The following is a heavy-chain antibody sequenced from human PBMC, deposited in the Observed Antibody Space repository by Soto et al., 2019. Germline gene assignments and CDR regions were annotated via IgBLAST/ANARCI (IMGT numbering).Heavy chain of an antibody. CDR1: GFTFSSYA. Sequence: EVQLLESGGGLVQPGGSLRLSCAASGFTFSSYAMNWVRQAPGKGLEWVSGISGSGGSTYYADAVKGRFTISRDNSKNTLYLQMNSLRAEDTAVYYCAKRTVGWYCDLWGRGTLVTVSS. D-gene: IGHD4-17*01. V-gene: IGHV3-23*01. CDR2: ISGSGGST. J-gene: IGHJ2*01. CDR3: AKRTVGWYCDL.